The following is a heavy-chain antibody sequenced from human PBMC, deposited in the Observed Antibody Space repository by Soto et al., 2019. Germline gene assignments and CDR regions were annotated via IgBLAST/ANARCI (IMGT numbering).Heavy chain of an antibody. Sequence: PSETLSLTCTVSGGSISSGVYYWSWIRQHPGKGLEWIGYIYYSGSTYYNPSLKSRVTISVDTSKNQFSLKLSSVTAADTAVYYCARDRVAASGPSYYYYGMDVWGQGTTVTVSS. V-gene: IGHV4-31*03. CDR2: IYYSGST. CDR3: ARDRVAASGPSYYYYGMDV. CDR1: GGSISSGVYY. D-gene: IGHD2-15*01. J-gene: IGHJ6*02.